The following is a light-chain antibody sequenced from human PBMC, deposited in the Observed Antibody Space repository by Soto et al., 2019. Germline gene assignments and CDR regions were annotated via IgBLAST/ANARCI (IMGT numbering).Light chain of an antibody. CDR2: DVN. J-gene: IGLJ3*02. Sequence: SALTQPPSASGSPGQSLPISCTGTSSDVGAHNYVSWYQQNPGKAPKLMLYDVNKRPSGVPDRFSGSKSGNTASLTVSGLQAEDEADYYFSSYAGGNNWVFGGGTKVTVL. V-gene: IGLV2-8*01. CDR1: SSDVGAHNY. CDR3: SSYAGGNNWV.